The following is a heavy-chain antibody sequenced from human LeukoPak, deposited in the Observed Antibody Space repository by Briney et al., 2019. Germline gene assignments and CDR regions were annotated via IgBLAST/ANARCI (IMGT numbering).Heavy chain of an antibody. J-gene: IGHJ4*02. CDR2: INHSGST. CDR3: ARAVGGLRLGELSSNTYYFDY. V-gene: IGHV4-34*01. Sequence: SETLSLTCAVYGGSFSGYYWIWIRQPPGKGLEWIGEINHSGSTNYNPSLKSRVTISVDTSKNQFSLKLSSVTAADTAVYYCARAVGGLRLGELSSNTYYFDYWGQGTLVTVSS. CDR1: GGSFSGYY. D-gene: IGHD3-16*02.